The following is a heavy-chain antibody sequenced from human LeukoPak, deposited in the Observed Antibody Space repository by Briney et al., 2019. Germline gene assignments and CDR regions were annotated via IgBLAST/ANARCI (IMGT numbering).Heavy chain of an antibody. Sequence: ASVKVSCKASGYTFTGYYMHWVRQAPGQGLEWMGWINPNSGGTNYAQKFQGRVTMTRDTSISTAYMELSRLRSDDTAVYYCARDQWDYSSSWYDAFDIWGQGTMVTVSS. V-gene: IGHV1-2*02. CDR3: ARDQWDYSSSWYDAFDI. CDR1: GYTFTGYY. J-gene: IGHJ3*02. D-gene: IGHD6-13*01. CDR2: INPNSGGT.